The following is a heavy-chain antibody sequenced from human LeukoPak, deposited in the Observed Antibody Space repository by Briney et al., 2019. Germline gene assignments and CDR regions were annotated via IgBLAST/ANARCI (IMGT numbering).Heavy chain of an antibody. Sequence: GASVKVSCKTSGYTFTDYYMHWVRQAPGQGLEWMGWINPNSGDTNYAQNFQGRVTMTRDTSVSSAYMDLSRLKSDDTAVYYCARDVGLKGVIDYCGQGTLVTVSS. CDR3: ARDVGLKGVIDY. CDR1: GYTFTDYY. J-gene: IGHJ4*02. CDR2: INPNSGDT. D-gene: IGHD4/OR15-4a*01. V-gene: IGHV1-2*02.